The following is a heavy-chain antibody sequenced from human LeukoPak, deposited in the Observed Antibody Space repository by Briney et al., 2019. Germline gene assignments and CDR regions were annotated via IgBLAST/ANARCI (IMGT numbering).Heavy chain of an antibody. CDR2: ISAYNGNT. J-gene: IGHJ6*02. D-gene: IGHD5-12*01. Sequence: ASVKVSCKASGYTFTSYGISWVRQAPGQGLEWMGWISAYNGNTNYAQKLQGRVTMTTDTSTSTAYMELRSLRSDDTAVYYCARSTGGRAGYDPPPYYYYYGMDVWGQGTTVTVSS. CDR1: GYTFTSYG. CDR3: ARSTGGRAGYDPPPYYYYYGMDV. V-gene: IGHV1-18*01.